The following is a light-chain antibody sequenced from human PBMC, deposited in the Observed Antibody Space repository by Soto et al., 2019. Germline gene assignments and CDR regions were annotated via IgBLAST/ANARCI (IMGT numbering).Light chain of an antibody. V-gene: IGKV3-20*01. CDR3: QQYGSSPYT. Sequence: DIVLTQSPGTLSLSPGEGATLSCRASQSVSSSYFAWYQQKPGPAPRLLMFAASSRATGIPDRFSGSGSGTDFTLTISRLEPEDFAVYYCQQYGSSPYTFGQGTKLEI. CDR2: AAS. J-gene: IGKJ2*01. CDR1: QSVSSSY.